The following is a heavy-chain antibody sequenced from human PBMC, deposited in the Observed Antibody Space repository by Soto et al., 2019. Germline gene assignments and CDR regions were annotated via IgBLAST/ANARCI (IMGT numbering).Heavy chain of an antibody. CDR3: ARDPPPPDY. V-gene: IGHV1-18*01. CDR2: ISAYNGNT. CDR1: GYTFASYA. J-gene: IGHJ4*02. Sequence: ASVTVSCQAAGYTFASYAISWMRQAPGQGLEWMGWISAYNGNTNYAQKLQGRVTMTTDTSTSTAYMELRSLRSDDTAVYYCARDPPPPDYWGQGTLVTVSS.